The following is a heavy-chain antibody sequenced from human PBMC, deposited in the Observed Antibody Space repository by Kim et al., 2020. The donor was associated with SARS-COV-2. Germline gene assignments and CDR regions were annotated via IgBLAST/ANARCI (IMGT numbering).Heavy chain of an antibody. V-gene: IGHV3-23*03. D-gene: IGHD4-17*01. CDR3: AKNDYGDYIPLDY. Sequence: YADSVKGRFTISRDNSKNTLYLQMNSLRAEDTAVYYCAKNDYGDYIPLDYWGQGTLVTVSS. J-gene: IGHJ4*02.